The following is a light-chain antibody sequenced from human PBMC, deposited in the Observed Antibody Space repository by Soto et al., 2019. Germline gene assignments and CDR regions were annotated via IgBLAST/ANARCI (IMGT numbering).Light chain of an antibody. CDR3: SSYTGSSTPV. CDR2: EVS. J-gene: IGLJ3*02. V-gene: IGLV2-14*01. Sequence: QSVLTQPASVSGSPGQSITISCTGTSSDVGGYNYVSWYQHHPGKAPKLMIYEVSNRPSGVSNRFSGSKSGNTASLTISGLQAEDEADYYCSSYTGSSTPVFGVGTKLTVL. CDR1: SSDVGGYNY.